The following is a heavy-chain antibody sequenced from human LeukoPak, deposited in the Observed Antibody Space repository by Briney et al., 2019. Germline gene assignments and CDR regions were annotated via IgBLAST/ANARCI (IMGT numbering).Heavy chain of an antibody. CDR2: IYYSGST. CDR1: GGSISSSSYY. D-gene: IGHD3-10*01. V-gene: IGHV4-39*01. J-gene: IGHJ5*02. CDR3: AGSMVRGVISWFDP. Sequence: SETLSLTCTVSGGSISSSSYYWGWIRQPPGKGLEGIGSIYYSGSTYYNPSLTSRVTISVDTSKNQFSLKPSSVTAADPAVYYCAGSMVRGVISWFDPWGQGTLVTVSS.